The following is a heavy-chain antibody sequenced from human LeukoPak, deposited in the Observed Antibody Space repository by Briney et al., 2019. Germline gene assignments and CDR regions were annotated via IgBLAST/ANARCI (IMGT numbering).Heavy chain of an antibody. CDR1: GGTFSSYA. Sequence: SVKVSCKASGGTFSSYAISWVRQAPGQGLEWMGGIIPIFGTANYAQKFQGKVTITADESTSTAYMELSSLRSEDTAVYYCARPAGGGYSYGRFDYWGQGTLVTVSS. CDR2: IIPIFGTA. CDR3: ARPAGGGYSYGRFDY. J-gene: IGHJ4*02. V-gene: IGHV1-69*13. D-gene: IGHD5-18*01.